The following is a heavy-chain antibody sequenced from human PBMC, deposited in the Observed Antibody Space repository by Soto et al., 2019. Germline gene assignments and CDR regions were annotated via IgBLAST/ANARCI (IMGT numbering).Heavy chain of an antibody. CDR2: IWYDGSNK. J-gene: IGHJ4*02. Sequence: QVQLVESGGGVVQPGRSLRLSCAASGFTFSSYGMHWVRQAPGKGLEWVAVIWYDGSNKYYADSVKGRFTISRDNSKNXLXXPINSLRAEDTAVYYCARDLALPRRATVTTLANDYWGQGTLVTVSS. V-gene: IGHV3-33*01. D-gene: IGHD4-17*01. CDR1: GFTFSSYG. CDR3: ARDLALPRRATVTTLANDY.